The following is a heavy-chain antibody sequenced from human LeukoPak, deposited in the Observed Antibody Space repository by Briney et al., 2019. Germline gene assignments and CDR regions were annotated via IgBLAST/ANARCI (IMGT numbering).Heavy chain of an antibody. V-gene: IGHV3-11*04. CDR1: GFTFSDYY. CDR3: ASPYNSRWYELCY. D-gene: IGHD6-13*01. J-gene: IGHJ4*02. CDR2: ISSSGSTI. Sequence: GGSLRLSCAASGFTFSDYYMSWIRQAPGKGLEWVSYISSSGSTIYYADSVKGRFTISRDNAKNSLYLQMNSLRAEDTAVYYCASPYNSRWYELCYWGQGTLVTVSS.